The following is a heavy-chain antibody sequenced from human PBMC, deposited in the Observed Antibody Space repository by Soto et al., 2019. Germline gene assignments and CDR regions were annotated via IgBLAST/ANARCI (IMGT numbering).Heavy chain of an antibody. CDR1: GFTFSSYW. V-gene: IGHV3-7*04. J-gene: IGHJ6*01. D-gene: IGHD3-22*01. CDR2: IKQDGSEK. Sequence: EVQLVESGGGLVQPGGSLRLSCAASGFTFSSYWMSWVRQAPGKGLEWVANIKQDGSEKYYVDSVKGRFTISRDNAKNSLYLKLDSLRAEDTALYYCARVYYYDSSGYYWGLGTDYYYGMDVWGQGTTVTVSS. CDR3: ARVYYYDSSGYYWGLGTDYYYGMDV.